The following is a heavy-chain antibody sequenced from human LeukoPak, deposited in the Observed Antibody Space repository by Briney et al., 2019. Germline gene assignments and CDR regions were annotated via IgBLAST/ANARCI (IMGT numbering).Heavy chain of an antibody. CDR1: GFTFSSYG. J-gene: IGHJ4*02. Sequence: PGRSLRLSCAASGFTFSSYGMHWVRQAPGKGLEWVAVISYDGSNKYHADSVKGRFTISRDNSKNTLYLQMNSLRAEDTAVYYCAKDPHDYGGNSPYYFDYWGQGTLVTVSS. CDR3: AKDPHDYGGNSPYYFDY. CDR2: ISYDGSNK. D-gene: IGHD4-23*01. V-gene: IGHV3-30*18.